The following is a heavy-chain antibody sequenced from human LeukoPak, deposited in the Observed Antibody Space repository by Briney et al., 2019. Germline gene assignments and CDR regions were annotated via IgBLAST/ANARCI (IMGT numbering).Heavy chain of an antibody. V-gene: IGHV1-69*05. D-gene: IGHD3-22*01. CDR3: AGALFHFDSSGYDMDGYDI. CDR2: TTPIFGSA. J-gene: IGHJ3*02. Sequence: SVKVSCKASGGAFSNYALGWVRQAPRKGLEWMGGTTPIFGSAEYAQNFQGRVTVSTDESTSTAYMEMSSLRSDDTAVYYCAGALFHFDSSGYDMDGYDIWGQGTMVTVSS. CDR1: GGAFSNYA.